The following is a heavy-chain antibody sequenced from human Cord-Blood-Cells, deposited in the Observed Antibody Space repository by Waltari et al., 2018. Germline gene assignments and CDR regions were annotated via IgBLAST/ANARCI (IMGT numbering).Heavy chain of an antibody. J-gene: IGHJ3*02. Sequence: EVQLVESGGGLVQPGGSLRLSCAASGFTFSSYWMSWVRQAPGKGLEWVANIKQDGSEKYYVDAVKGHVTVSRDNAKSSLYRQMNSLGGEDTAVYYCARGGKASIAARPGACAIWGQGTMVTVSS. CDR1: GFTFSSYW. CDR3: ARGGKASIAARPGACAI. CDR2: IKQDGSEK. D-gene: IGHD6-6*01. V-gene: IGHV3-7*01.